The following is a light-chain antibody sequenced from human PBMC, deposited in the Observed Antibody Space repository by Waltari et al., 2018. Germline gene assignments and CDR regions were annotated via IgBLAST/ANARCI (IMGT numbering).Light chain of an antibody. CDR2: AAS. V-gene: IGKV1-39*01. CDR3: QQSYSTSMYT. Sequence: DIQMTQSPSSLSASVGERVTITCRASQSISSYLNWYQQKPGKAPKLLIYAASSLQSGVPSRFSGSGSWTDFTLTISSLQPEDFATYYCQQSYSTSMYTFGQGTKLEIK. J-gene: IGKJ2*01. CDR1: QSISSY.